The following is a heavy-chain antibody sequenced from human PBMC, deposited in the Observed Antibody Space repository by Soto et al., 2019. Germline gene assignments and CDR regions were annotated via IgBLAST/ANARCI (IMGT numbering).Heavy chain of an antibody. CDR2: ISYDGSNK. CDR1: GFTFSSYG. V-gene: IGHV3-30*18. J-gene: IGHJ4*02. Sequence: GGSLRLSCAASGFTFSSYGMHWVRQAPGKGLEWVAVISYDGSNKYYADSVKGRFTISRDNSKNTLYLQMNSLRAEDPAVYYCAKAPPSLYSSSWYFDYWGQGTLVTVSS. CDR3: AKAPPSLYSSSWYFDY. D-gene: IGHD6-13*01.